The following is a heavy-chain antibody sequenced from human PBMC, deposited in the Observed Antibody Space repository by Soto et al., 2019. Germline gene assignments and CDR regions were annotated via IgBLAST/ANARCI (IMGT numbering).Heavy chain of an antibody. CDR3: ARVFPHHVLLWFGVGYYYMDS. Sequence: GASVKVSCKASGYTFTSYGISWVRQAPGQGLEWMGWMNANSGNTGYAQKFQGRVTMTRNTSISTAYMELSSLRSEDTAVYYCARVFPHHVLLWFGVGYYYMDSWGKGTTVTVS. J-gene: IGHJ6*03. CDR2: MNANSGNT. V-gene: IGHV1-8*02. D-gene: IGHD3-10*01. CDR1: GYTFTSYG.